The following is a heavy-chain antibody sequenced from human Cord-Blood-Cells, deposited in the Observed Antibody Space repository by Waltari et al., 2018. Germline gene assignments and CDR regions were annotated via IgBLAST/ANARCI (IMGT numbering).Heavy chain of an antibody. CDR1: GCTFSSYA. D-gene: IGHD3-3*01. Sequence: QVQLVQSGAEVKKPGSSVKVSCNASGCTFSSYAISWVRQDPGHGLEWMGGIIPIFGTANYAQKFQGRVTITADESTSTAYMELSSLRSEDTAVYYCAREKKTIFGVVINWFDPWGQGTLVTVSS. CDR2: IIPIFGTA. J-gene: IGHJ5*02. V-gene: IGHV1-69*01. CDR3: AREKKTIFGVVINWFDP.